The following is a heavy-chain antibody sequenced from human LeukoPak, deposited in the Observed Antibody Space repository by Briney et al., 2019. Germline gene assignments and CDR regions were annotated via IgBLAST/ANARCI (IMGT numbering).Heavy chain of an antibody. J-gene: IGHJ4*02. CDR3: ARAPHYDFWSGYGYYFDY. CDR1: GGSISSSSYY. V-gene: IGHV4-39*07. CDR2: IYYSGST. Sequence: PSETLSLTCTVSGGSISSSSYYWGWIRQPPGKGLEWIGSIYYSGSTYYNPSLKSRVTISVDTSKNQFSLKLSSVTAADTAVYYCARAPHYDFWSGYGYYFDYWGQGTLVTVSS. D-gene: IGHD3-3*01.